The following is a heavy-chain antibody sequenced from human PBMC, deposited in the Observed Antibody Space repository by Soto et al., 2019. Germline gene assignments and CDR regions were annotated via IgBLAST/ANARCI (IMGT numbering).Heavy chain of an antibody. CDR2: INAGNGNT. CDR3: ARGITLPTPLDD. Sequence: ASVKVSCKASGYTFTSYAMHWVRQAPGQRLEWMGWINAGNGNTKYSQKFQGRVTITRDTSASTAYMELSSLRSEDTAVYYCARGITLPTPLDDSGQGTLVTVSS. J-gene: IGHJ4*02. V-gene: IGHV1-3*01. CDR1: GYTFTSYA. D-gene: IGHD1-20*01.